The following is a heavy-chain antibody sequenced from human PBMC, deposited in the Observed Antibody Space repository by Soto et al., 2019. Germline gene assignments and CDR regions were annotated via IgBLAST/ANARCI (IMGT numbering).Heavy chain of an antibody. V-gene: IGHV3-9*01. Sequence: ESGGGLVQPGRSLRLSCAASGFTFDDYAMHWVRQAPGKGLEWVSGISWNSGSIGYADSVKGRFTISRDNAKNSLYLQMNSLRAEDTALYYCAKSLVVTASYFDYWGQGTLVTVSS. CDR1: GFTFDDYA. D-gene: IGHD2-21*02. J-gene: IGHJ4*02. CDR3: AKSLVVTASYFDY. CDR2: ISWNSGSI.